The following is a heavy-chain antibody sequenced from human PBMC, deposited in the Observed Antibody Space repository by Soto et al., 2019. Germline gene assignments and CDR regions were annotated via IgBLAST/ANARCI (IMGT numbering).Heavy chain of an antibody. D-gene: IGHD4-17*01. Sequence: QVHLVESGGGVVQPATSLRLSCAASGFAFSDYGMHWVRQTPGKGLEWVALISYDGICEYYAASVKGRFTLPRDNFKNPLHLQRNSLRTGDAAFYRCANDGAGITVSRHAPFEIWGQGPMVTVSS. V-gene: IGHV3-30*18. J-gene: IGHJ3*02. CDR2: ISYDGICE. CDR3: ANDGAGITVSRHAPFEI. CDR1: GFAFSDYG.